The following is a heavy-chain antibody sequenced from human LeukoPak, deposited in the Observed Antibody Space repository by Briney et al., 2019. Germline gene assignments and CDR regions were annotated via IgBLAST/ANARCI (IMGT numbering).Heavy chain of an antibody. Sequence: KSGGSLRLSCAASGFTFSSYSMNWVRQAPGKGLEWVSSISSSSSYIYYADPVKGRFTISRDNAKNSLYLQMNSLRAEDTAVYYCARDVNPLIAVAGTEPIDYWGQGTLVTVSS. CDR2: ISSSSSYI. V-gene: IGHV3-21*01. J-gene: IGHJ4*02. CDR1: GFTFSSYS. CDR3: ARDVNPLIAVAGTEPIDY. D-gene: IGHD6-19*01.